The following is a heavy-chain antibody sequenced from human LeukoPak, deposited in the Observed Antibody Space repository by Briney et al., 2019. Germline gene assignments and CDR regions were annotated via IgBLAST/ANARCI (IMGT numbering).Heavy chain of an antibody. CDR3: ARGSRLVMTATDY. D-gene: IGHD3-9*01. J-gene: IGHJ4*02. CDR2: MNPNSGNT. V-gene: IGHV1-8*02. CDR1: GYTFTSYG. Sequence: ASVKVSCKASGYTFTSYGISWVRQAPGQGLEWMGWMNPNSGNTGYAQKFQGRVTMTRNTSISTAYMELSSLRSEDTAVYYCARGSRLVMTATDYWGQGTLVTVSS.